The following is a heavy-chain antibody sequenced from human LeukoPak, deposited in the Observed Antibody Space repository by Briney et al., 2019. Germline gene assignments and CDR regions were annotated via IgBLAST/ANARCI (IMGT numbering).Heavy chain of an antibody. D-gene: IGHD3-10*01. V-gene: IGHV4-59*01. Sequence: PSETLSLTCTVSGGSISSYYWSWIRQPPGKGLEWIGYIYYSGSTNYNPSLKSRVTISVDTSKNQFSLKLSSVTAADTAVYYCARRLMVRGVKGHSDYWGQGTLVTVSS. J-gene: IGHJ4*02. CDR1: GGSISSYY. CDR3: ARRLMVRGVKGHSDY. CDR2: IYYSGST.